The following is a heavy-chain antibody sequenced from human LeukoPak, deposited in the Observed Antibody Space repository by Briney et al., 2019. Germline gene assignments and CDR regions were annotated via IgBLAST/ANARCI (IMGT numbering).Heavy chain of an antibody. D-gene: IGHD1-26*01. CDR1: GGSISSSSYY. Sequence: PSETLSLTCTVSGGSISSSSYYWGWIRQPPGKGLEWIGSIYYSGSTYYNPSLKSRVTISVDTSKNQFSLKLSSVTAADTAVYYCARVRYGSYHNWDYYYYGMDVWGQGTTVTVSS. J-gene: IGHJ6*02. CDR3: ARVRYGSYHNWDYYYYGMDV. CDR2: IYYSGST. V-gene: IGHV4-39*07.